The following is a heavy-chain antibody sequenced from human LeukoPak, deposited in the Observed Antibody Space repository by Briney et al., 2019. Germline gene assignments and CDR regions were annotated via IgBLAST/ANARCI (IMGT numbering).Heavy chain of an antibody. CDR1: GYTFTSYD. Sequence: ASVKVSCKASGYTFTSYDINWVRQATGQGLEWMGWMNPNSGNTGYAQKFQGRVTITRNTSISTAYMELSSLRSEDTAVYYCARVGYSSGWYSRAFWYWGQGTLVTVSS. V-gene: IGHV1-8*01. CDR3: ARVGYSSGWYSRAFWY. D-gene: IGHD6-19*01. CDR2: MNPNSGNT. J-gene: IGHJ4*02.